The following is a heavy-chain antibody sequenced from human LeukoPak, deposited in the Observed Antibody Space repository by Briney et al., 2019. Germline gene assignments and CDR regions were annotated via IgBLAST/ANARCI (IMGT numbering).Heavy chain of an antibody. V-gene: IGHV3-30*02. J-gene: IGHJ4*02. CDR3: ARRAAMVKSLDY. CDR1: GFTFSSYG. CDR2: IRYDGSNK. D-gene: IGHD5-18*01. Sequence: GGSLRLSCAASGFTFSSYGMHWVRQAPGKGLEWVAFIRYDGSNKYYADSVKGRFTISRDNAKNSLYLQMNSLRAEDTAVYYCARRAAMVKSLDYWGQGTLVTVSS.